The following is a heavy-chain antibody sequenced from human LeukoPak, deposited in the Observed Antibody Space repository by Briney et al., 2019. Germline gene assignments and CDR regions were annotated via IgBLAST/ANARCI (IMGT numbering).Heavy chain of an antibody. CDR2: ISGSGGST. CDR1: GFTFSSYA. V-gene: IGHV3-23*01. D-gene: IGHD2-8*01. J-gene: IGHJ4*02. Sequence: PGGSLRLSCAASGFTFSSYAMSWVRQAPGKGLEWVSAISGSGGSTYYADSVKGRFTISRDNSKNTLYLQMNSLRAEDTAAYYCARAGHCTNGICYTADFDYWGQGTLVTVSS. CDR3: ARAGHCTNGICYTADFDY.